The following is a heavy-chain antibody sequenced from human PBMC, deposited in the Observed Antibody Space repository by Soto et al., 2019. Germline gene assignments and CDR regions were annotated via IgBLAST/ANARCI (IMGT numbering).Heavy chain of an antibody. CDR3: AKNSVATIRLGYDY. J-gene: IGHJ4*02. D-gene: IGHD5-12*01. V-gene: IGHV3-23*01. CDR1: GFTFSSCA. Sequence: EVQLLESGGGLVQPGGSLRLSCAASGFTFSSCAMSWVRQAPGKGLEWVSAISGSGGSTYYADSVKGRFTISRDNSKNTLYLQMNSLRAEDTAVYYCAKNSVATIRLGYDYWGQGTLVTVSS. CDR2: ISGSGGST.